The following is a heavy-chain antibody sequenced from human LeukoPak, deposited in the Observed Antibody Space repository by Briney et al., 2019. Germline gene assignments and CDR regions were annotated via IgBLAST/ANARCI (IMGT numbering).Heavy chain of an antibody. CDR1: GFTFSSYS. D-gene: IGHD3-22*01. CDR2: ISSSSSYI. J-gene: IGHJ3*02. CDR3: ARCGTMIVVDAFDI. V-gene: IGHV3-21*01. Sequence: GGSLRLSCAASGFTFSSYSMNWVRQAPGKGLEWVSSISSSSSYIYYADSVKGRFTISRDNAKNSLYLRMNSLRAEDTAVYYCARCGTMIVVDAFDIWGQGTMVTVSS.